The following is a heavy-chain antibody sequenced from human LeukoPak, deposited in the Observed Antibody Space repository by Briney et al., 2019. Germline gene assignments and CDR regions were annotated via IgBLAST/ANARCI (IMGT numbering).Heavy chain of an antibody. CDR1: GFTVSRNY. CDR3: GSSSSWSYIDY. Sequence: GGSLRLSCAASGFTVSRNYMSWVRQAPGKGLEWVSVIYSGGSTYYADSVKGRFTISRDNSKNTVYLQMNSLRAEDTAVCYCGSSSSWSYIDYWGQGPLVTVSS. CDR2: IYSGGST. J-gene: IGHJ4*02. D-gene: IGHD6-13*01. V-gene: IGHV3-53*01.